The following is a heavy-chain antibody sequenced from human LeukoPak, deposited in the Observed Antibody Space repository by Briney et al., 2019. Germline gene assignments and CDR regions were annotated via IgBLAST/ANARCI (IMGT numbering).Heavy chain of an antibody. CDR2: ISGSGGST. CDR1: GFTFSSYG. D-gene: IGHD3-22*01. Sequence: PGGSLRLSCAASGFTFSSYGMSWVRQAPGKGLEWVSAISGSGGSTYYADSVKGRFTISRDNSKNTLYLQMNSLRAEDTAVYYCAKSYYYDSSGYGFDYWGQGTLVTVSS. V-gene: IGHV3-23*01. J-gene: IGHJ4*02. CDR3: AKSYYYDSSGYGFDY.